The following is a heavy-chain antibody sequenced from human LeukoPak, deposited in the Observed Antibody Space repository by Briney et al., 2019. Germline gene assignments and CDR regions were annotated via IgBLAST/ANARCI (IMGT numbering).Heavy chain of an antibody. D-gene: IGHD3-3*01. Sequence: GRSLRLSCAASGFTFSSYAMHWVRQAPGKGLEWVAVISYDGSNKYYADSVKGRFTISRDNSKNTLYLQMNSLRAEAKTVYYCAXDXQYDFWSGIYRGGYFDYWGREPWSPSPQ. V-gene: IGHV3-30-3*01. CDR2: ISYDGSNK. J-gene: IGHJ4*02. CDR3: AXDXQYDFWSGIYRGGYFDY. CDR1: GFTFSSYA.